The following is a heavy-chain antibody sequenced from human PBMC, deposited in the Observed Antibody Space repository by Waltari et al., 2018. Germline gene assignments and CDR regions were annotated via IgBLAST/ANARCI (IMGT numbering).Heavy chain of an antibody. CDR2: INHSGST. CDR3: ARSRQWLVQTFDY. V-gene: IGHV4-34*01. D-gene: IGHD6-19*01. J-gene: IGHJ4*02. Sequence: QVQLQQWGAGLLKPSETLSLTCAVYGGSFSGYYWSWIRQPPGKGLEWIGEINHSGSTNYNPSLKSRVTISVDTSKNQFSLKLSSVTAADTAVYYCARSRQWLVQTFDYWGQGTLVTVSS. CDR1: GGSFSGYY.